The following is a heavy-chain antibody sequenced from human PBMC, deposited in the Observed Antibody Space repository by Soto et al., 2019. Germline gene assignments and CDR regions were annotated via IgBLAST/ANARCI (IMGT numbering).Heavy chain of an antibody. CDR1: GFTSSTYW. J-gene: IGHJ6*03. D-gene: IGHD3-3*01. Sequence: EVQLVESGGGLVQPGGSLRLSCAASGFTSSTYWMSWVRQAPGKGLECVANIKQDGSEKYYVDSVKGRFTISRDNARNSVFLQMDSLRAEDTAVYYCATFYDVGVVTASGYYMDVWGKGTTVTVSS. CDR3: ATFYDVGVVTASGYYMDV. CDR2: IKQDGSEK. V-gene: IGHV3-7*01.